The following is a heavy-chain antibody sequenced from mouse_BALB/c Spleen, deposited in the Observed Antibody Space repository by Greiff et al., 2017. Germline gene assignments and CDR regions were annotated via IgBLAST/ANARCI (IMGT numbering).Heavy chain of an antibody. J-gene: IGHJ2*01. V-gene: IGHV5-6-3*01. CDR2: INSNGGST. CDR3: ARVYGDY. CDR1: GFTFSSYG. D-gene: IGHD1-1*02. Sequence: EVQLVESGGGLVQPGGSLKLSCAASGFTFSSYGMSWVRQTPDKRLELVATINSNGGSTYYPDSVKGRFTISRDNAKNTLYLQMSSLKSEDTAMYYCARVYGDYWGQGTTLTVSS.